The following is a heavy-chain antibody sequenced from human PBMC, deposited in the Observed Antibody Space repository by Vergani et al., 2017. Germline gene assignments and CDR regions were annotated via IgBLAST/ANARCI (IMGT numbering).Heavy chain of an antibody. Sequence: EVQLLQSGGGVIQPGGSVRLSCAASGFTFSACPMTWVRQAPGKGLEWVSAISARYPSTYYADSVKGRFTISRDNYKNMLYLQMNSLRAEDTGVYYCARDRYYLGSGSYPYFYYYGLDVWGQGTAVTVSS. D-gene: IGHD3-10*01. CDR1: GFTFSACP. J-gene: IGHJ6*02. CDR2: ISARYPST. CDR3: ARDRYYLGSGSYPYFYYYGLDV. V-gene: IGHV3-23*01.